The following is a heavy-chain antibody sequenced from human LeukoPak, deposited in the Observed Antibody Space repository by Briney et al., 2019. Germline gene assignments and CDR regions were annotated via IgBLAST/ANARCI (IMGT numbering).Heavy chain of an antibody. CDR3: ATSGYCSSTSCYYDYYYYYMDV. Sequence: PGGSLRLSCAASGFTFSSYGMHWVRQAPGKGLEWVAFIRYDGSNKYYADSVKGRFTISRDNSKNTLYLQMNSLRAEDTAVYYCATSGYCSSTSCYYDYYYYYMDVWGKGTTVTVSS. CDR2: IRYDGSNK. J-gene: IGHJ6*03. V-gene: IGHV3-30*02. CDR1: GFTFSSYG. D-gene: IGHD2-2*01.